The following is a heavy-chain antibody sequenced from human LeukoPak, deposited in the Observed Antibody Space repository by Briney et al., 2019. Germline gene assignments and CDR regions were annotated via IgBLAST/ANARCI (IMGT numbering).Heavy chain of an antibody. CDR2: IYYSGST. J-gene: IGHJ5*02. D-gene: IGHD3-3*01. V-gene: IGHV4-59*01. CDR3: TRGRDFWSGYAYNWFDP. Sequence: SETLSLTCTVSGGSISSYYGSWIRQPPGKGLEWIGYIYYSGSTNYNPSLKSRVTISVDTSKNQFSLKLSSVTAADTAVYYCTRGRDFWSGYAYNWFDPWGQGTLVTVSS. CDR1: GGSISSYY.